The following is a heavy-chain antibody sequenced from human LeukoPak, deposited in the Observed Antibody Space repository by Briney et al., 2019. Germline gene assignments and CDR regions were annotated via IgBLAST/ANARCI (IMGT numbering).Heavy chain of an antibody. CDR2: IIPILGIA. J-gene: IGHJ4*02. V-gene: IGHV1-69*04. D-gene: IGHD6-13*01. CDR1: GGTFSSYA. Sequence: ASVKVSCKASGGTFSSYAISWVRQAPGQGLEWMGRIIPILGIANYAQKFQGRVTITADKSTSTAYMELSSLRSEDTAVYYCARGGIAAAGTYTDYWGQGTLVTVSS. CDR3: ARGGIAAAGTYTDY.